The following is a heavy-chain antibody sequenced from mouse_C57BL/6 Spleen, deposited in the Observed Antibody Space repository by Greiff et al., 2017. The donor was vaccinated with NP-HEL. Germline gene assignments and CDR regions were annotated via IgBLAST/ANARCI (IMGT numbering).Heavy chain of an antibody. Sequence: EVQGVESGGGLVKPGGSLKLSCAASGFTFSSYTMSWVRQTPEKRLAWVATISGGGGNTYYPDSVKGRFTISRDNAKNTLYLQMSSLRSEDTALYYCARQGGSSYAMDYWGQGTSVTVSS. V-gene: IGHV5-9*01. J-gene: IGHJ4*01. CDR2: ISGGGGNT. CDR1: GFTFSSYT. CDR3: ARQGGSSYAMDY. D-gene: IGHD1-1*01.